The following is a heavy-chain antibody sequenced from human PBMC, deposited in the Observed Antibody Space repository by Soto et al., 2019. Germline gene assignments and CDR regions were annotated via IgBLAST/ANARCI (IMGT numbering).Heavy chain of an antibody. CDR2: MNPNSGNT. Sequence: ASVKVSCKASGYTFTSYDINWVRQATGQGLEWMGWMNPNSGNTGYAQKFQGRVTMTRNTSISTAYMELSSLRSEDTAVYYCASGYYGSGSYYSLDYFDYWGQGTLVTVSS. J-gene: IGHJ4*02. D-gene: IGHD3-10*01. V-gene: IGHV1-8*01. CDR1: GYTFTSYD. CDR3: ASGYYGSGSYYSLDYFDY.